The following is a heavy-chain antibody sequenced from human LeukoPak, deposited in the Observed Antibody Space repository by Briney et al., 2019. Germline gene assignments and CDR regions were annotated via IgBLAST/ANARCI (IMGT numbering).Heavy chain of an antibody. Sequence: ASVKVSCKASGGTFSSYAISWVRQAPGQGLEWMGGIIPIFGTANYAQKFQGRVTITADESTSTAYMELSSLRSEDTAVYYCARFIAARRYYFDYWGQGTLVTVSS. CDR2: IIPIFGTA. CDR1: GGTFSSYA. D-gene: IGHD6-6*01. J-gene: IGHJ4*02. V-gene: IGHV1-69*13. CDR3: ARFIAARRYYFDY.